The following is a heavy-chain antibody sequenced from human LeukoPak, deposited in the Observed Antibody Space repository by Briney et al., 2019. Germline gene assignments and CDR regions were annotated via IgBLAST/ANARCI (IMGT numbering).Heavy chain of an antibody. CDR3: ARGLSDIVVVPAAATFDP. J-gene: IGHJ5*02. D-gene: IGHD2-2*01. CDR2: INHSGST. Sequence: SETLSLTCAVHGGSFSGYYWSWIRQPPGKGLEWIGEINHSGSTNYNPSLKSRVTISVDTSKNQFSLKLSSVTAADTAVYYCARGLSDIVVVPAAATFDPWGQGTLVTVSS. V-gene: IGHV4-34*01. CDR1: GGSFSGYY.